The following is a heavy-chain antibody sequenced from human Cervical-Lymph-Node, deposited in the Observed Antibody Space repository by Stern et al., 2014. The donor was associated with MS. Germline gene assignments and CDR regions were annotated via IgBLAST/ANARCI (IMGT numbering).Heavy chain of an antibody. CDR3: ATSTGHFLLEYYFDY. CDR1: GYSFTSSW. Sequence: VQLVQSGAEVKKPRESLKISCQGSGYSFTSSWIGWVRQMPGKGLEWMGIIYPGDSDTRYNPSFQGQVTISADKSVSTAYLQWSSLKASDTAMYYCATSTGHFLLEYYFDYWGQGTLVTVSS. D-gene: IGHD2-8*02. J-gene: IGHJ4*02. CDR2: IYPGDSDT. V-gene: IGHV5-51*01.